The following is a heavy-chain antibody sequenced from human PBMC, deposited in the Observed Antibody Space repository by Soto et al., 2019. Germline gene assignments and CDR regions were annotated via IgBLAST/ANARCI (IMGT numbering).Heavy chain of an antibody. CDR2: MNPNSGNT. Sequence: ASVKVSCKASGYTFTSYDINWVRQATGQGLEWMGWMNPNSGNTGYAQKFQGRVTMTRNTSISTAYMELSSLRSEDTAVYYCARGPIYYDFWSGYYTEDWFDPWGQGTLVTVSS. D-gene: IGHD3-3*01. CDR3: ARGPIYYDFWSGYYTEDWFDP. V-gene: IGHV1-8*01. J-gene: IGHJ5*02. CDR1: GYTFTSYD.